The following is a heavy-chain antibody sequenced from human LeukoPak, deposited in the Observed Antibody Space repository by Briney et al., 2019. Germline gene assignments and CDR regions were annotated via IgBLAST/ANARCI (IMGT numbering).Heavy chain of an antibody. CDR2: ISSSGSTI. J-gene: IGHJ6*02. Sequence: PGGSLRLSCAASGFTFSSYEMNWVRQAPGKGREWVSYISSSGSTIYYADSVKGRFTISRDNAKNSLYLQMNSLRAEDTAVYYCARERRGYYDSSGYYLAADYYYYYGMDVWGQGTTVTVAS. CDR3: ARERRGYYDSSGYYLAADYYYYYGMDV. D-gene: IGHD3-22*01. V-gene: IGHV3-48*03. CDR1: GFTFSSYE.